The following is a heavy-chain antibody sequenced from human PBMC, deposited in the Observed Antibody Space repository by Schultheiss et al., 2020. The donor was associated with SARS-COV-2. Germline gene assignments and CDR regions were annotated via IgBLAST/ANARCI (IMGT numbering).Heavy chain of an antibody. J-gene: IGHJ4*02. CDR2: ITTSSSQI. Sequence: GGSLRLSCVASGFTFSGYSMNWVRQAPGRGLEWVSSITTSSSQISYADSVKGRFTISRDNSKNTLYLQINSLRVEDTAVYYCARPFSDNSGYYPLWGRGTLVTVSS. CDR1: GFTFSGYS. CDR3: ARPFSDNSGYYPL. V-gene: IGHV3-21*06. D-gene: IGHD3-22*01.